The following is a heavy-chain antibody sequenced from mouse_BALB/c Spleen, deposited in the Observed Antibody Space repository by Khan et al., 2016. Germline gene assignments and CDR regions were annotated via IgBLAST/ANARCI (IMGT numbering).Heavy chain of an antibody. V-gene: IGHV1S53*02. CDR3: KSWDYDDYYAMDY. Sequence: QVQLQQSDAELVQPGASVKISCKASGYTFTDYAIHWVKQKPEQGLEWIGYISPGNGAIKYNETFKGKATLTADKSSSTAYMQLNRLTSEDTALYFRKSWDYDDYYAMDYWGQGTTVTDSS. CDR2: ISPGNGAI. D-gene: IGHD2-4*01. J-gene: IGHJ4*01. CDR1: GYTFTDYA.